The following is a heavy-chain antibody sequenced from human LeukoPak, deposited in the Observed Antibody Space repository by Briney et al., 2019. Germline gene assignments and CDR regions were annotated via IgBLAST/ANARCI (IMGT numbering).Heavy chain of an antibody. CDR2: IYYSGST. Sequence: SETLSLTCTVSGGSISSYYWSWIRQPPGKGLEWIGYIYYSGSTNYNPTLKSRVTISVDTSKNQFSLKLSSVTAADTAVYYCARARYYYGSGSYTVFWFDPWGQGTLVTVSS. J-gene: IGHJ5*02. CDR1: GGSISSYY. CDR3: ARARYYYGSGSYTVFWFDP. D-gene: IGHD3-10*01. V-gene: IGHV4-59*01.